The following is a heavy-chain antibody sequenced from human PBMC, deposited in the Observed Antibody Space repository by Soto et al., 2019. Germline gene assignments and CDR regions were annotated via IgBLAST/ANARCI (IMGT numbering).Heavy chain of an antibody. D-gene: IGHD6-19*01. Sequence: VQLVESGGGVVQPGRSLRLSCGASGFTFSAYAMHWVRQAPGKGLEWVAVVSHDGRNTHYADSVKGRFTISRDSSTNTVSLEMTSLRAEDTAVYYCAKGGRQGLVTSDFNYWGQGALVTVSS. CDR1: GFTFSAYA. CDR2: VSHDGRNT. CDR3: AKGGRQGLVTSDFNY. V-gene: IGHV3-30*18. J-gene: IGHJ4*02.